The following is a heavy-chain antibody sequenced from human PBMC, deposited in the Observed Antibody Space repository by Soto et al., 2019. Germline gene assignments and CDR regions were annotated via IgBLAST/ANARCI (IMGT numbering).Heavy chain of an antibody. Sequence: SETLSLTCAVYGGSFSGYYWSWIRQPPGKGLEWIGEINHSGSTNYNPSLKSRVTISVDTSKNQFSLKLSSVTAADTAVYYCARDPLLWSGEYPGMDVWGQGTTVTVSS. V-gene: IGHV4-34*01. J-gene: IGHJ6*02. CDR2: INHSGST. D-gene: IGHD3-10*01. CDR3: ARDPLLWSGEYPGMDV. CDR1: GGSFSGYY.